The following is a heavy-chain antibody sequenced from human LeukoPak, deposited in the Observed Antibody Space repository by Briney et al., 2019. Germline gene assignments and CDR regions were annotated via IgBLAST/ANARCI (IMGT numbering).Heavy chain of an antibody. V-gene: IGHV1-69*01. CDR1: GGTFSSYA. Sequence: GSSVTVSCTASGGTFSSYAISWVRQAPGQGLEWMGGIIPIFGTANYAQKFQGRVTITADESTSTAYMELSSLRSEDTAVYYCAREGDGYRQDAFDIWGQGTMVTVSS. CDR2: IIPIFGTA. D-gene: IGHD5-24*01. CDR3: AREGDGYRQDAFDI. J-gene: IGHJ3*02.